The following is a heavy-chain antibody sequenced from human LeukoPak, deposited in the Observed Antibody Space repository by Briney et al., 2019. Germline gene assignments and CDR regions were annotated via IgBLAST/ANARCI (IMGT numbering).Heavy chain of an antibody. D-gene: IGHD2-2*01. CDR3: ARTYCSSTSCYWHPCDY. Sequence: GGSLRLSCAASGFTFSSYGMHWVRQAPGKGLEWVAFIRYDGSNKYYADSVKGRFTISRDNSKNTLYLQMNGLRAEDTAVYYCARTYCSSTSCYWHPCDYWGQGTLVTVSS. V-gene: IGHV3-30*02. J-gene: IGHJ4*02. CDR2: IRYDGSNK. CDR1: GFTFSSYG.